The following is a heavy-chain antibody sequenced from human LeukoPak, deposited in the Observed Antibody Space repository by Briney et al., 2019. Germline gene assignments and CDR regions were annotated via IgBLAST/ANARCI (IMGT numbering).Heavy chain of an antibody. CDR2: INPNSGGT. CDR1: GYTFTGYY. J-gene: IGHJ4*02. CDR3: ARLPRPWYSGYDEVDY. V-gene: IGHV1-2*02. D-gene: IGHD5-12*01. Sequence: GASVKVSCKASGYTFTGYYMHWVRQAPGQGLEWMGWINPNSGGTNYAQKFQGRVTMTRDTSISTAYMELSRLRSDDTAVYYCARLPRPWYSGYDEVDYWGQGTLVTVSS.